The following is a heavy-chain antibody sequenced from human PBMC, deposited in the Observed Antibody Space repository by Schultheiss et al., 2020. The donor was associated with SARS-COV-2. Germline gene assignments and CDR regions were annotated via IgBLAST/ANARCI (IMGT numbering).Heavy chain of an antibody. CDR3: ARHRGPYNDYSGHNYFDS. D-gene: IGHD3-22*01. J-gene: IGHJ4*02. Sequence: SETLSLTCTVSGASISNHYWTWIRQPPGKGLEWIGYIYGRGTTNYNPSLKSRLTISIDTSKSQFSLHLSSVTAADTAVYYCARHRGPYNDYSGHNYFDSWGQGTL. V-gene: IGHV4-59*08. CDR2: IYGRGTT. CDR1: GASISNHY.